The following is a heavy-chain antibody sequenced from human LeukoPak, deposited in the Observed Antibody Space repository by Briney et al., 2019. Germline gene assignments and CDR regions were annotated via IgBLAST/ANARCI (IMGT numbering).Heavy chain of an antibody. D-gene: IGHD3-22*01. CDR1: GGSFSGYY. CDR3: ARVTMIVVVITTVSAFDI. V-gene: IGHV4-34*01. Sequence: SETLSLTCAVYGGSFSGYYWSWIRQPPGKGLEWIGEINHSGSTNYNPSLKSRATISVDTSKNQFSLKLSSVTAADTAVYYCARVTMIVVVITTVSAFDIWGQGTMVTVSS. J-gene: IGHJ3*02. CDR2: INHSGST.